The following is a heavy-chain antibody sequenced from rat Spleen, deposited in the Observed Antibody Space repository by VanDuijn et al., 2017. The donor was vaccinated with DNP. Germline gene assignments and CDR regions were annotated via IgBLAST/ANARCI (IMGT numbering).Heavy chain of an antibody. D-gene: IGHD1-7*01. Sequence: EVQLVESGGGLVQPGRSLKLSCAASGFTFSDYAMAWVRQAPKKGLEWVATISYEGSRTYYRDSVKGRFTISRDYARSTLYLQMDSLRSEDTATYYCATSSYFGYDYGFAYWGQGTLVTVSS. J-gene: IGHJ3*01. CDR2: ISYEGSRT. CDR1: GFTFSDYA. CDR3: ATSSYFGYDYGFAY. V-gene: IGHV5-7*01.